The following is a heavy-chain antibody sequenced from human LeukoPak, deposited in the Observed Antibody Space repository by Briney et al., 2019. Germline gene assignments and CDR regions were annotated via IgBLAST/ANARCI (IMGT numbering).Heavy chain of an antibody. D-gene: IGHD4-17*01. Sequence: GRSLRLSCAASGFHFRSYEMHWVRQAPGKGLEWVAVISYDERTKYNADSVKGRFTISRDNSKNTLYLQMNSLRAEDTAVYYCVLYGDYESPDGFDIWGQGTMVTVSS. V-gene: IGHV3-30*03. J-gene: IGHJ3*02. CDR3: VLYGDYESPDGFDI. CDR1: GFHFRSYE. CDR2: ISYDERTK.